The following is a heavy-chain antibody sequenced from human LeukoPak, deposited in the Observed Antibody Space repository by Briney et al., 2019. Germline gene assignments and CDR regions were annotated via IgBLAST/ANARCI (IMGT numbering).Heavy chain of an antibody. CDR2: IYHSGST. Sequence: SETLSLTCTVSGGSISSGGYYWSWIRQPPGKGLEWIGYIYHSGSTYYNPSLRSRVTISVDRSKNQFSLKLSSETAADTAVYYCERSDIVVVPAAPSSVGAFDIWGQGTMVTVSS. V-gene: IGHV4-30-2*01. D-gene: IGHD2-2*01. CDR1: GGSISSGGYY. CDR3: ERSDIVVVPAAPSSVGAFDI. J-gene: IGHJ3*02.